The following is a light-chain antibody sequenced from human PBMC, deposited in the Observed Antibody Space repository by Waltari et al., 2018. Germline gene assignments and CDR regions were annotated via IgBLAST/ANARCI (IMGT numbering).Light chain of an antibody. CDR2: GAS. J-gene: IGKJ2*01. CDR1: QGISNS. V-gene: IGKV1-NL1*01. Sequence: DIQMNQSPSSLSASVGDRVTITCRASQGISNSLAWYQQKPGKAPKLLLYGASRLESGVPPRFSGSGSGTDYTLTISSLQPDDFATYYCQQYYFTPYTFGQGTKLDIK. CDR3: QQYYFTPYT.